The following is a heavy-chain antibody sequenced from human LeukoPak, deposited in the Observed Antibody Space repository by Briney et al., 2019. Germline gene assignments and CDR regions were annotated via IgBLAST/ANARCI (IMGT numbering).Heavy chain of an antibody. CDR2: ISSSSSYI. V-gene: IGHV3-21*01. D-gene: IGHD3-3*01. J-gene: IGHJ5*02. CDR3: AREGRFLDRNWFDP. Sequence: GGSLRLSCAASGFTFSSYSMNWVRQAPGKGLEWVSSISSSSSYIYYADSVKGRFTISRDNAKNSLYLQMNSLRAEDTAVYYCAREGRFLDRNWFDPWGEGTLVTVSS. CDR1: GFTFSSYS.